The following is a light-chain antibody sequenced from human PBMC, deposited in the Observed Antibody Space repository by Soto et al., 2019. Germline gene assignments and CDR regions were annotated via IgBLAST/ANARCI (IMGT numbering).Light chain of an antibody. V-gene: IGKV3-11*01. CDR2: DAS. CDR1: QSVSFY. CDR3: QQRSNWAS. Sequence: ETGLTQSPATLSLSPGERATLSCRASQSVSFYLAWYQQKPGQAPRLLIYDASNRATGIPARFSGSGSGTDFTLTISSREPEDFAVYYCQQRSNWASFGQGTRLEIK. J-gene: IGKJ5*01.